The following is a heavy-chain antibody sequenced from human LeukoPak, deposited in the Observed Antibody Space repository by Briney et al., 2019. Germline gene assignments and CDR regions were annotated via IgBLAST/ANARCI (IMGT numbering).Heavy chain of an antibody. CDR1: GGSFSGYY. D-gene: IGHD2-2*01. CDR2: INHSGST. J-gene: IGHJ5*02. CDR3: ARGGSCSSTSCYAVVMGFDP. V-gene: IGHV4-34*01. Sequence: PSETLSLTCAVYGGSFSGYYWSWIRQPPGKGLEWIGEINHSGSTNYNPPLKSRVTISVDTSKNQFSLKLSSVTAADTAVYYCARGGSCSSTSCYAVVMGFDPWGQGTLVTVSS.